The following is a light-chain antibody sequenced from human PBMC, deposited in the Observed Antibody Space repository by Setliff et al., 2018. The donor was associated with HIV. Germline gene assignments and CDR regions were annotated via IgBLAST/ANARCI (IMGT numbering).Light chain of an antibody. V-gene: IGLV2-14*02. CDR2: DVT. CDR3: SSYTNTPTRVI. Sequence: QSVLTQPASVSGSPGQSITISCTGTSSDVGSYNLVSWYQHHPGKAPKLIIYDVTKRPSGASTRFSGSKFATSASLTISGLQAADEADYFCSSYTNTPTRVIFGGGTKVTVL. CDR1: SSDVGSYNL. J-gene: IGLJ2*01.